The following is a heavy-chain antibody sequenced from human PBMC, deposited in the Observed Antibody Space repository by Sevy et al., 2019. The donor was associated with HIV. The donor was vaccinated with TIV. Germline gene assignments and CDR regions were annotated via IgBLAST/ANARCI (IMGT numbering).Heavy chain of an antibody. Sequence: KQSQTLSLTCAISGDSVSSNSAAWNWIRQSPSRGLEWLGRAYYRSKWYNDYAVSVKSRITINPDTSKNQFSLQLNSVTPEYTAVYYCARALISRGPFYYYYMDVWGKGTTVTVSS. CDR3: ARALISRGPFYYYYMDV. CDR2: AYYRSKWYN. V-gene: IGHV6-1*01. CDR1: GDSVSSNSAA. D-gene: IGHD3-10*01. J-gene: IGHJ6*03.